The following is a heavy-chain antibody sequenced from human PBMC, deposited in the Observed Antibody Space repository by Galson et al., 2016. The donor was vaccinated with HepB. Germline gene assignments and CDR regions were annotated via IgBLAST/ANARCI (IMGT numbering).Heavy chain of an antibody. CDR3: ATSYYYDSGDLHY. CDR1: GFIFSRYW. J-gene: IGHJ4*02. V-gene: IGHV3-7*01. D-gene: IGHD3-22*01. CDR2: IKQDGSEK. Sequence: CAASGFIFSRYWMTWVRQAPGQGLEWVATIKQDGSEKYYVDSVKGRFTIFRDNAKDSLFLQRSSLRAEDTAVYYCATSYYYDSGDLHYWGQGTLVTVSS.